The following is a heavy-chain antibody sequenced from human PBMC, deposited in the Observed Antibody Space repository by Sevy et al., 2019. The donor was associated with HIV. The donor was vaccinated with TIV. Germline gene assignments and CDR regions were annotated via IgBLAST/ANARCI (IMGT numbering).Heavy chain of an antibody. CDR1: EFTFSSYS. J-gene: IGHJ5*02. D-gene: IGHD2-21*02. V-gene: IGHV3-48*02. CDR2: ISGSSSSI. Sequence: GGSLRLSCTASEFTFSSYSMNWVRQAPGKGLEWVSYISGSSSSIYYADSVKGRFTISRDNAKNSLYLQMNSLRDKDTGVYFCARSDGGNSVYNWFDPWGQGTLVTVSS. CDR3: ARSDGGNSVYNWFDP.